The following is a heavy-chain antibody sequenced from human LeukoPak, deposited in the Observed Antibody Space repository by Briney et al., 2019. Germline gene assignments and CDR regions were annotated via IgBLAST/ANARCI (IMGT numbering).Heavy chain of an antibody. CDR2: ISGSGDNT. D-gene: IGHD3-22*01. CDR1: GFTFSSYA. Sequence: GGSLRLSCAASGFTFSSYAMSWVRQAPGKGLEWVSGISGSGDNTYYADSVKGRFTISRDNSKNTLYVQANSLGTEDTAAYYCAKGSYYDSSGSFYFDYWGQGTLGHRLL. CDR3: AKGSYYDSSGSFYFDY. V-gene: IGHV3-23*01. J-gene: IGHJ4*02.